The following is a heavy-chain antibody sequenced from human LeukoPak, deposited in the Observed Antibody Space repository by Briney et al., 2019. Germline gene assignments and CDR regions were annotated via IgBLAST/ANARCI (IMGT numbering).Heavy chain of an antibody. V-gene: IGHV3-23*01. CDR2: ISDNGGYT. CDR1: GLTFSNYD. Sequence: GGSLRLSCAASGLTFSNYDMSWVRQAPGKGLEWVSAISDNGGYTYYADSVQGRFTISRDNSKSTLCLQMNSLRAEDTAVYYCAKQLGYCSDGSCYFPYWGQGTLVTVSS. J-gene: IGHJ4*02. D-gene: IGHD2-15*01. CDR3: AKQLGYCSDGSCYFPY.